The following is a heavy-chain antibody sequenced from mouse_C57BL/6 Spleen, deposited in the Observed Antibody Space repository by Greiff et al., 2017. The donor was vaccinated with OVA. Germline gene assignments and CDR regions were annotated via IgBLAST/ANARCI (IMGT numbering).Heavy chain of an antibody. CDR2: INPGSGGT. D-gene: IGHD1-1*01. CDR1: GYAFTNYL. J-gene: IGHJ3*01. V-gene: IGHV1-54*01. Sequence: VQLQQSGAELVRPGTSVKLSCKASGYAFTNYLIEWVKQRPGQGLEWIGVINPGSGGTNYNEKFKGKATLTADKSSSTAYMQLSSLTSEDSAVYFCARGDYYGSSYGFAYWGQGTLVTVSA. CDR3: ARGDYYGSSYGFAY.